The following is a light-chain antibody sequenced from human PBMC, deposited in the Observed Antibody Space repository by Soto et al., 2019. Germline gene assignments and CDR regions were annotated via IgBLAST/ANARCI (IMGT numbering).Light chain of an antibody. CDR2: GKS. CDR3: LQYNDWPYT. V-gene: IGKV3-15*01. J-gene: IGKJ2*01. CDR1: QNVGIN. Sequence: MTQSPSTLSASVGDRVTITCRASQNVGINLAWYQQKPGQAPRLLIYGKSTRATGIPARFSGIGSGTEFTLAISSLQSEDFTVYYCLQYNDWPYTFGQGTKLEIK.